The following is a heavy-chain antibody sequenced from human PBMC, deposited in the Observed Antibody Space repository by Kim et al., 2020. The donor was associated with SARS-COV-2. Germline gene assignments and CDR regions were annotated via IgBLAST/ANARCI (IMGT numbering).Heavy chain of an antibody. J-gene: IGHJ4*02. CDR3: ARCDGADYYDSSGYYYSYDY. CDR2: IIPIFGTA. CDR1: GGTFSSYA. Sequence: SVKVSCKASGGTFSSYAISWVRQAPGQGLEWMGGIIPIFGTANYAQKFQGRVTITADESTSTAYMELSSLRSEDTAVYYCARCDGADYYDSSGYYYSYDYWGQGTLVTVSS. D-gene: IGHD3-22*01. V-gene: IGHV1-69*13.